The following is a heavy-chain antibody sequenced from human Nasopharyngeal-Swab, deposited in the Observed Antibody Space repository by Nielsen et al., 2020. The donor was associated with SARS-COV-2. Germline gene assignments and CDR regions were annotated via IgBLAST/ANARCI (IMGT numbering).Heavy chain of an antibody. CDR3: ARGAYSSGWYGSYNYYYGMDV. V-gene: IGHV1-3*01. CDR1: GYTFTSYA. Sequence: ASVKVSCKASGYTFTSYAMHWVRQAPGQRLEWMGWIHAGNGNTKYSQKFQGRVTITRDTSASTAYMELSSLRSEDTAVYYCARGAYSSGWYGSYNYYYGMDVWGQGTTVTVSS. J-gene: IGHJ6*02. D-gene: IGHD6-19*01. CDR2: IHAGNGNT.